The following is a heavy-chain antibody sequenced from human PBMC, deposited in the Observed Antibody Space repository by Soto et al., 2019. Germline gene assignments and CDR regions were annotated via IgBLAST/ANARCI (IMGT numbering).Heavy chain of an antibody. V-gene: IGHV3-30*18. J-gene: IGHJ4*02. D-gene: IGHD6-25*01. CDR1: RFTFSGYG. CDR2: ISYEGSDH. Sequence: GGSLRLSCAASRFTFSGYGMHWLRQAPGKGLEWVAVISYEGSDHYYADSVKGRFAVSRDNSKNTLFLQLNSLRAEHTAVYHSPKDHSGLYARYYFDFWGQGTLVTVSS. CDR3: PKDHSGLYARYYFDF.